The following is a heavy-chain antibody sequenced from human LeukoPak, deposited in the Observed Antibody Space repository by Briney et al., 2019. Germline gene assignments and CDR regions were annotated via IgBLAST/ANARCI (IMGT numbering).Heavy chain of an antibody. J-gene: IGHJ3*02. V-gene: IGHV3-9*01. D-gene: IGHD2-8*01. CDR3: AKDIVLMVYAAGFDI. CDR1: GFTFDDYA. Sequence: GGSLRLSCAASGFTFDDYAMHWVRQAPGKGLWWVSGISWNSGSIGYADSVQGRFTLSRDNAKNSLYLQMNRLRTEDTALYYCAKDIVLMVYAAGFDIWGQGTMVTVSS. CDR2: ISWNSGSI.